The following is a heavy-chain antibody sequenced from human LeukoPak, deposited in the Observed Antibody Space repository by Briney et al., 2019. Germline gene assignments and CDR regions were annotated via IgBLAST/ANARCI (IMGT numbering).Heavy chain of an antibody. CDR1: GGSVSSSNYY. Sequence: PSETLSLTCTVSGGSVSSSNYYWGWIRQPPGKGLEWIGDIYYSGTTFYNPSLKSRVTISIDTSKNQFSLKLSSVTAADTAVYYCARGQKGKKRTYSSSSLNYWGQGTLVTVSS. J-gene: IGHJ4*02. CDR2: IYYSGTT. V-gene: IGHV4-39*02. CDR3: ARGQKGKKRTYSSSSLNY. D-gene: IGHD6-6*01.